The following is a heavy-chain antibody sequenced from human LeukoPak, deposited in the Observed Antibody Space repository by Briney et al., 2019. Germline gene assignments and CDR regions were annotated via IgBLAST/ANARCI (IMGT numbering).Heavy chain of an antibody. CDR3: ARDSMSDSSGYYRYFQH. V-gene: IGHV3-53*04. CDR2: IYSGGST. Sequence: GGSLRLSCAASGFTFSSYAMSWVRQAPGKGLEWVSVIYSGGSTYYADSVKGRFTISRHNSKNTLYLQMNSLRAEDTAVYYCARDSMSDSSGYYRYFQHWGQGTLVTVSS. J-gene: IGHJ1*01. D-gene: IGHD3-22*01. CDR1: GFTFSSYA.